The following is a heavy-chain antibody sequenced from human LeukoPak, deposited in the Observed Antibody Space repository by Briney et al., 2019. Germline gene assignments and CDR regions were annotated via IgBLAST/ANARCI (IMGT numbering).Heavy chain of an antibody. CDR3: ARRMGYDFWSGYHPRGAFDI. D-gene: IGHD3-3*01. Sequence: SGILSLTCAVSGGSISSSNWWSWVRQPPGKGLEWIGEIYHSGSTNYNPSLKSRVTISVDKSKNQFSLKLSSVTAADTAVYYCARRMGYDFWSGYHPRGAFDIWGQGTMVTVSS. V-gene: IGHV4-4*02. CDR1: GGSISSSNW. J-gene: IGHJ3*02. CDR2: IYHSGST.